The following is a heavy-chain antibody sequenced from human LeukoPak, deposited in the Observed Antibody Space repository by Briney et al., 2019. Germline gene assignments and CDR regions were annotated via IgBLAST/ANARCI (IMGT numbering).Heavy chain of an antibody. CDR1: GGSISSHY. V-gene: IGHV4-59*11. J-gene: IGHJ4*02. Sequence: SETLSLTCTVSGGSISSHYWSWIRQPPGKGLERIGYIYYSGSTNYNPSLKSRVTISVDTSKNQFSLKLSSVTAADTAVYYCARVVTDYDFWSGYPYYFDYWGQGTLVTVSS. D-gene: IGHD3-3*01. CDR3: ARVVTDYDFWSGYPYYFDY. CDR2: IYYSGST.